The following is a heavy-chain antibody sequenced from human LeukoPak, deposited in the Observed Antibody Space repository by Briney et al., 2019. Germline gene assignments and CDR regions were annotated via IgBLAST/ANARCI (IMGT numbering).Heavy chain of an antibody. CDR2: ISSSGGST. CDR1: RFTFSCYA. Sequence: GGSLRLSCAASRFTFSCYAMNWVRQAPGKGLEWVSTISSSGGSTYYADSVKGRFTVSRDNSKNTLYLQMNSLRAEDTAVYYCAKDGGTTVRTVDYWGQGTLVTVSS. D-gene: IGHD4-17*01. V-gene: IGHV3-23*01. J-gene: IGHJ4*02. CDR3: AKDGGTTVRTVDY.